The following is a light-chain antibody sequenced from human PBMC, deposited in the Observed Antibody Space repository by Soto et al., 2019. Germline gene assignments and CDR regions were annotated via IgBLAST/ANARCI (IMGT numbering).Light chain of an antibody. CDR2: EDN. Sequence: NFMLTQPHSVSESPGKTVTISCTRSSGSIASNYVQWYQQRPGSAPTTVIYEDNQRPSGVPDRFSGSIDSSSNSASLTISWRAPPTPLPRAPVF. J-gene: IGLJ1*01. V-gene: IGLV6-57*03. CDR3: V. CDR1: SGSIASNY.